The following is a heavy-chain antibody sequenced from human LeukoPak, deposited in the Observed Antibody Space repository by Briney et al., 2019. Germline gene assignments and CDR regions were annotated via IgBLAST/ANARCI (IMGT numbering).Heavy chain of an antibody. V-gene: IGHV1-69*05. CDR1: GGTFTGYS. Sequence: SLKVSCKASGGTFTGYSIAWVRHAPGQGLEWMGGIIPNFRTSNYAQKFQGRVTFSTDESAGTGYLELSGLRSEDTAVYYCARPKDSNWETLHHWGQGTLVTVSS. D-gene: IGHD4-11*01. CDR2: IIPNFRTS. J-gene: IGHJ1*01. CDR3: ARPKDSNWETLHH.